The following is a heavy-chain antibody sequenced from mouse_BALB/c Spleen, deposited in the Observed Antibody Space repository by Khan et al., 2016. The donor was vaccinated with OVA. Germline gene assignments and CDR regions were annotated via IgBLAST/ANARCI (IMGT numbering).Heavy chain of an antibody. Sequence: EVELVESGGDLVKPGGSLKLSCAASGFTFSTFGMSWVRQTPDKRLEWVATISTGGSYTYYPDIVKGRFIISRDIAKNTLDLQMSSLKSEDTAMYYGTRRAYYYDSEGFAYWGQGTLVTVSA. V-gene: IGHV5-6*01. J-gene: IGHJ3*01. D-gene: IGHD1-1*01. CDR1: GFTFSTFG. CDR2: ISTGGSYT. CDR3: TRRAYYYDSEGFAY.